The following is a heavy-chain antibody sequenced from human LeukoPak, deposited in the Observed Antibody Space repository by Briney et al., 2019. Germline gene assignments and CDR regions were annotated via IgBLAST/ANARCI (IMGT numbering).Heavy chain of an antibody. D-gene: IGHD3-22*01. CDR3: ARGSDSSGLPFDY. V-gene: IGHV4-39*07. CDR1: GGSISSSSYY. J-gene: IGHJ4*02. CDR2: IYYSGST. Sequence: SETLSLTCTVSGGSISSSSYYWGWIRQPPGKGLEWIGGIYYSGSTYYNPSLKSRVTISVDTSKNQFSLKLSSVTAADTAVYYCARGSDSSGLPFDYWGQGTLVTVSS.